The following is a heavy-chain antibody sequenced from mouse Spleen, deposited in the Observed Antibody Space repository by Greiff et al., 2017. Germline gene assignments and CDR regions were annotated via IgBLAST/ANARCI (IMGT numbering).Heavy chain of an antibody. CDR1: GYTFTSYW. J-gene: IGHJ2*01. Sequence: VQLKESGAELAKPGASVKMSCKASGYTFTSYWMHWVKQRPGQGLEWIGYINPSTGYTEYNQKFKDKATLTADKSSSTAYMQLSSLTSEDSAVYYCASIGGYFDYWGQGTTLTVSS. CDR2: INPSTGYT. CDR3: ASIGGYFDY. V-gene: IGHV1-7*01.